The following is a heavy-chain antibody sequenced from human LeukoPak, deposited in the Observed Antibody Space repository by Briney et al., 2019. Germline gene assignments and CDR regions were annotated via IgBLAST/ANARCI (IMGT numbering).Heavy chain of an antibody. Sequence: PGGSLRLSCAASGFTFSSYGMHWVRQAPGKGLEWVAFIRYDGSNKYYADSVKGRFTISRDNSKNTLYLQMNSLRAEDTAVYYCAKDGFWSGLGFDYWGQGTLVTVSS. CDR1: GFTFSSYG. CDR2: IRYDGSNK. V-gene: IGHV3-30*02. D-gene: IGHD3-3*01. J-gene: IGHJ4*02. CDR3: AKDGFWSGLGFDY.